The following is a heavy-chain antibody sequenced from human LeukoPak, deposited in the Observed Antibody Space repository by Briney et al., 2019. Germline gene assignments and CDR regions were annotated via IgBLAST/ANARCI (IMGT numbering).Heavy chain of an antibody. J-gene: IGHJ4*02. V-gene: IGHV3-9*01. CDR3: ARGVRTGGGHYFDY. D-gene: IGHD7-27*01. CDR2: ISWNSGSI. CDR1: GFTFDDYA. Sequence: GRSLRLPCAASGFTFDDYAMHWVRQAPGKGLEWVSGISWNSGSIGYADSVKGRFTISRDNSKNTLYMQMNSLRAEDTAVYYCARGVRTGGGHYFDYWGQGTLVTVSS.